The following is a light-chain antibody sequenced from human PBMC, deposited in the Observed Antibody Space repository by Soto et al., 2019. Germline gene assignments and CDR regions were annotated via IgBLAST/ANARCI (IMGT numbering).Light chain of an antibody. CDR1: SRDVGGYNF. Sequence: QSALTQPASVSGSPGQSITLSCTGTSRDVGGYNFVSWYQQHPGTAPKLMIYDVSNRPSGVSNRFSGSKSGNTASLTISGLQPEDEADYYCSSYTSSSTVVFGGGTKLTVL. V-gene: IGLV2-14*01. CDR2: DVS. J-gene: IGLJ2*01. CDR3: SSYTSSSTVV.